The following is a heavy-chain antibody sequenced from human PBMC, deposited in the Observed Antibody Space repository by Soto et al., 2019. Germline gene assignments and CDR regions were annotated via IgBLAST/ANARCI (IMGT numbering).Heavy chain of an antibody. CDR2: INTYNGNT. CDR3: AMVDVYVTPSPQDV. V-gene: IGHV1-18*01. CDR1: GYSFTRYG. Sequence: GASVKGSCKASGYSFTRYGIARARQAPGQGLEWMGWINTYNGNTNYAQNLQGRVTLTTDTSTSTAYMELTSLRSNDTAIYYCAMVDVYVTPSPQDVWGQGTTVTSP. D-gene: IGHD3-16*01. J-gene: IGHJ6*02.